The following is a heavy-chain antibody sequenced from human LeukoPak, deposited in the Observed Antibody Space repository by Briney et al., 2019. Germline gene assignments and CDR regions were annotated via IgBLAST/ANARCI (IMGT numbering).Heavy chain of an antibody. CDR2: ISYDGSNK. CDR3: ARDRSGSYYPFDY. D-gene: IGHD1-26*01. Sequence: GRSLRLSCAASGFTFSSYAMHWVRQSPGKGLEWVAVISYDGSNKYYADSVKGRFTISRDNSKNTLYLQMNSLRAEDTAVYYCARDRSGSYYPFDYWGQGTLVTVSS. J-gene: IGHJ4*02. CDR1: GFTFSSYA. V-gene: IGHV3-30-3*01.